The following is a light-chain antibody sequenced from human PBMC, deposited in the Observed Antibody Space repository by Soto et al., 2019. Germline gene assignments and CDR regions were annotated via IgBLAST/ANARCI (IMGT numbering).Light chain of an antibody. V-gene: IGKV3-20*01. CDR1: QNVGSNL. CDR3: KQYRSP. Sequence: TVCTQSPGTLSFSPGEIATLSCRASQNVGSNLLVWYHQHPGQAPRLLIYGASSRATGIPDSFSRTGSGTDFRLTLARLEPADFAVYHCKQYRSPFGQGTRRE. J-gene: IGKJ5*01. CDR2: GAS.